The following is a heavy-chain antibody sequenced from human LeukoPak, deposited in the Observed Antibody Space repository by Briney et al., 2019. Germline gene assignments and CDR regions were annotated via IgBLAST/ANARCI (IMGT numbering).Heavy chain of an antibody. CDR3: ARVLITSANRFDP. CDR2: IIPNFGTP. CDR1: GGTFSSYT. D-gene: IGHD1-14*01. J-gene: IGHJ5*02. Sequence: ASVKVSCKASGGTFSSYTISWARQAPGQGLEWMGGIIPNFGTPNYAQKFQGRVTITADKSTSTAYMELSSLRSEDTAVYYCARVLITSANRFDPWGQGTLVTVSS. V-gene: IGHV1-69*06.